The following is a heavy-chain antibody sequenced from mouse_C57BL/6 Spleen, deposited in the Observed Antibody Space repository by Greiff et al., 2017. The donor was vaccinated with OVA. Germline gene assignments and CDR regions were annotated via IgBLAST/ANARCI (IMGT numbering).Heavy chain of an antibody. J-gene: IGHJ2*01. CDR1: GFNIKNTY. CDR3: ALYYYVSSYPFDD. V-gene: IGHV14-3*01. D-gene: IGHD1-1*01. Sequence: VQLQQSVAELVRPGASVKLSCTASGFNIKNTYMHWVKQRPEQGLEWIGRIDPANGNTKYAPKFQGKATITADTSSNTAYLQLSSLTSEDTAIYYCALYYYVSSYPFDDWGQGTTRTVSS. CDR2: IDPANGNT.